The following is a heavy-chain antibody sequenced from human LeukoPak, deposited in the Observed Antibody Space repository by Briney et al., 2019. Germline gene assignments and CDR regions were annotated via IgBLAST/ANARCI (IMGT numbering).Heavy chain of an antibody. D-gene: IGHD2-21*01. CDR1: GYTFTSYD. CDR3: ASPSFPYYYYGMDV. CDR2: MSPNSGNT. J-gene: IGHJ6*02. V-gene: IGHV1-8*01. Sequence: ASVKVSCKASGYTFTSYDINWVRQATGQGLEWMGWMSPNSGNTGYAQKFQGRVTMTRNTSISTAYMELSSLRSEDTAVYYCASPSFPYYYYGMDVWGQGTTVTVSS.